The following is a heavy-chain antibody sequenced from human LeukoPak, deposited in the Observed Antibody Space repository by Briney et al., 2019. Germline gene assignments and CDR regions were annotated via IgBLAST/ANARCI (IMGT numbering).Heavy chain of an antibody. V-gene: IGHV4-39*01. J-gene: IGHJ4*02. CDR1: GGSISSSSYY. D-gene: IGHD3-22*01. CDR3: ATHDSSDYYCFFY. Sequence: SETLSLTCTVSGGSISSSSYYWGWIRQPPGKGLEWIGSIYYSGSTYYNPSLKSRVTISVDTSKNQFSLKLSSVTAADTAVYYCATHDSSDYYCFFYWGQGTLVTVSS. CDR2: IYYSGST.